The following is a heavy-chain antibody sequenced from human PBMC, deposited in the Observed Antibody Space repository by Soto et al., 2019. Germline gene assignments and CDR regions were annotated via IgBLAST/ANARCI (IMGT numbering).Heavy chain of an antibody. V-gene: IGHV3-48*01. CDR2: ISSRSSTI. J-gene: IGHJ2*01. Sequence: PGGSLRLSCAASVFTFSSYSMNWVRQAPGKGLEWVSYISSRSSTIYYADSVKGRFTISRDNAKNSLYLQMNSLRAEDTAVYYCAMLNLSTTVTTVGSYWYFDLWGHGTLVTVSS. CDR1: VFTFSSYS. CDR3: AMLNLSTTVTTVGSYWYFDL. D-gene: IGHD4-17*01.